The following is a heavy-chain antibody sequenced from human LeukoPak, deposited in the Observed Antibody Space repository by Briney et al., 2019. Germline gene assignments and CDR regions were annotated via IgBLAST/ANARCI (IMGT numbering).Heavy chain of an antibody. CDR2: IYSGGST. J-gene: IGHJ4*02. V-gene: IGHV3-53*01. CDR3: ARSPSYWAYYFDY. CDR1: GLTVSSNY. D-gene: IGHD3-10*01. Sequence: GGSLRLSCAASGLTVSSNYMSWVRQAPGKGLEWVSVIYSGGSTYYADSVKGRFTISRDNSKNTLYLQMNSLRAEDTAVYYCARSPSYWAYYFDYWGQGTLVTVSS.